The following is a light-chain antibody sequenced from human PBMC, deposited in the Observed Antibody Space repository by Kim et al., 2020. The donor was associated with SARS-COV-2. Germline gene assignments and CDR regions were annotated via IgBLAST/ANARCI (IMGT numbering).Light chain of an antibody. V-gene: IGKV1-NL1*01. CDR1: QGISNS. CDR2: ASS. J-gene: IGKJ4*01. CDR3: QQYYTTPLT. Sequence: ASVGDTVTLTRRASQGISNSLAWYQQKPGKAPKLLLYASSKFESGVPSRFSGSGSGTDYTLTISSLQPEDFATYYCQQYYTTPLTFGGGTKVDIK.